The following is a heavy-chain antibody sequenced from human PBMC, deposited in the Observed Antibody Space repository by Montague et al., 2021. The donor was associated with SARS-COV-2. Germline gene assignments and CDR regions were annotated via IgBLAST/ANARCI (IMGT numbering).Heavy chain of an antibody. CDR3: AREREGREIFDF. V-gene: IGHV4-59*02. CDR2: IYDTGII. D-gene: IGHD5-24*01. J-gene: IGHJ3*01. Sequence: SETLSLTCSVSGASVSSDSWGWIRQPPGKGLELIGYIYDTGIINYHPSLTSRTTISVDTSKNQLSLKLTSVTAADTAVYFCAREREGREIFDFWGQGTMVTVSS. CDR1: GASVSSDS.